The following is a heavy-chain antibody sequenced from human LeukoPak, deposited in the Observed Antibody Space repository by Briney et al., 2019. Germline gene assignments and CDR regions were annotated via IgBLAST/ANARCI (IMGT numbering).Heavy chain of an antibody. CDR3: AKDIFRWAFDY. J-gene: IGHJ4*02. D-gene: IGHD2-21*01. CDR2: IGGGDT. Sequence: PGGSLRLSCTTSGIPFNIFAMSWVRQAPGKGLEWVSTIGGGDTYYSDSVEGRFTISRDDSKNTVYLQMNSLRAEDTAVYYCAKDIFRWAFDYWGQGTLVTVSS. CDR1: GIPFNIFA. V-gene: IGHV3-23*01.